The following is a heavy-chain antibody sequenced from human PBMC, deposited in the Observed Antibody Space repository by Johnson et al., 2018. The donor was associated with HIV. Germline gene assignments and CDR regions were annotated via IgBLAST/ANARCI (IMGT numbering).Heavy chain of an antibody. J-gene: IGHJ3*01. CDR2: IKQDGSEQ. CDR1: GFTFSSYW. D-gene: IGHD6-13*01. CDR3: AKDEAQTLASAGRDAFDF. Sequence: VQLVESGGGLVKPGGSLRLSCAASGFTFSSYWMSWVRQAPGKGLEWVANIKQDGSEQYYVDSVKGRFTISRDNAKNSLYLQLNSLRAEDTAVYYCAKDEAQTLASAGRDAFDFWGQGTMVSVSS. V-gene: IGHV3-7*03.